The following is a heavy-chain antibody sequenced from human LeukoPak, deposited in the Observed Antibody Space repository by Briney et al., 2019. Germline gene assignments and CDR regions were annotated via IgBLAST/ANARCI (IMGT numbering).Heavy chain of an antibody. CDR1: GYSFTNYW. CDR2: IDPSDSYT. J-gene: IGHJ4*02. D-gene: IGHD5-12*01. Sequence: GESLKISCEGSGYSFTNYWISWVRQMPGKGLEWMGNIDPSDSYTNYSPSFQGHVTISADKSISTAYLQWSSLKASDTAMYYCARRRYSGYGPLGYWGQGTLVTVSS. V-gene: IGHV5-10-1*01. CDR3: ARRRYSGYGPLGY.